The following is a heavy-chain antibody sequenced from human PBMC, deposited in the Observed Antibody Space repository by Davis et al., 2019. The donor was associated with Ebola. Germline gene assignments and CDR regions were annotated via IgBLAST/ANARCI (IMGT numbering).Heavy chain of an antibody. CDR3: AKWDCSGGSCYGMDV. Sequence: GESLKTSCAASGFTFSSYSMNWVRQAPGKGLEWVSSISSSSTYIYYADSVKGRFTISSDNAQNSLYLQMNSLRAEDTAVYYCAKWDCSGGSCYGMDVWGQGTTVTVSS. V-gene: IGHV3-21*04. CDR1: GFTFSSYS. D-gene: IGHD2-15*01. J-gene: IGHJ6*02. CDR2: ISSSSTYI.